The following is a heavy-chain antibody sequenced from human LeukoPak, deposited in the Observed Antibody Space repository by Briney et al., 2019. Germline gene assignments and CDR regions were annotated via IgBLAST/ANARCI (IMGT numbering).Heavy chain of an antibody. CDR3: AREVVLSTSAWFEY. CDR2: IKEDGTEK. CDR1: GFTFSSYW. V-gene: IGHV3-7*01. Sequence: GGSLRLSCAVSGFTFSSYWMSWVRQAPGKGLEWVANIKEDGTEKYYQDTVKGRFTISRDNAKNSLYLQMNSLRAEDTAVYYCAREVVLSTSAWFEYWGQGTLVTVSS. J-gene: IGHJ4*02. D-gene: IGHD3-22*01.